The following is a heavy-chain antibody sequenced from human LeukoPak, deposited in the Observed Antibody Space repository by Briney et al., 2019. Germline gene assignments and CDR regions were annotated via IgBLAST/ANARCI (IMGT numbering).Heavy chain of an antibody. D-gene: IGHD2-15*01. CDR2: IYYSGST. CDR3: ARGQYCSGGSCSSFDP. Sequence: KSSETLSLTCTVSGVSVTSFFWTWIRQSPGKGLEWIGYIYYSGSTNYNPSLKSRVTMSVDTSKNQFSLKLSSVTAADTAVYYCARGQYCSGGSCSSFDPWGQGTLVTVSS. J-gene: IGHJ5*02. CDR1: GVSVTSFF. V-gene: IGHV4-59*02.